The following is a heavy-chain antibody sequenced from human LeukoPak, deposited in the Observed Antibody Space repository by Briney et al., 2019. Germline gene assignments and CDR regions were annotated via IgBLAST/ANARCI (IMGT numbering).Heavy chain of an antibody. J-gene: IGHJ4*02. V-gene: IGHV3-7*01. CDR1: GCSFSSYW. D-gene: IGHD3-10*01. Sequence: GGPLRLSCAASGCSFSSYWMCWVRQAPGKGLEWVANIKQDGSEKYYVDSVKGRFTISRDNAKNSLYLQMNSLRGEDTAVYYCERGDQITMVWGVTPFDYWGQGTLVTVSS. CDR3: ERGDQITMVWGVTPFDY. CDR2: IKQDGSEK.